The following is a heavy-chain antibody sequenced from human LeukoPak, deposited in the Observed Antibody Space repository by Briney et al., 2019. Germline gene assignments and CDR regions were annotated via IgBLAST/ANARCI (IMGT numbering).Heavy chain of an antibody. CDR1: GGSISSYY. Sequence: SETLSLTCTVSGGSISSYYWSWIRQAPGKGLEWVGYIYYSGSTNYNASLKSRVTVSVDTSKNQFSLKLSSVTPAHTALYYCARRMYHDSNGLYYFDYWGQGTLVTVSS. CDR2: IYYSGST. J-gene: IGHJ4*02. V-gene: IGHV4-59*08. D-gene: IGHD3-22*01. CDR3: ARRMYHDSNGLYYFDY.